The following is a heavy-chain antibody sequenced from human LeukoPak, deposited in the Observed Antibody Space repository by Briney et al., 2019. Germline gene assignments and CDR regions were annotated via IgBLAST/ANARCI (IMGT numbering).Heavy chain of an antibody. CDR1: GYTLTELS. CDR3: AKELIIQPTGTVAFDV. J-gene: IGHJ3*01. Sequence: ASVKVSCKVSGYTLTELSMHWVRQAPGKGLEWMGGFDPEDGETIYAQKFQGRVTMTEDTSTDTAYMELSSLRSEDTAVYFCAKELIIQPTGTVAFDVWGQGTMVTVSS. D-gene: IGHD1-1*01. CDR2: FDPEDGET. V-gene: IGHV1-24*01.